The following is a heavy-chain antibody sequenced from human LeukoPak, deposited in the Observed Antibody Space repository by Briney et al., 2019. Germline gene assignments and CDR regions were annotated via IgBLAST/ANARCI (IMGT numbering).Heavy chain of an antibody. Sequence: AGRSLSLFCAASGLTFSRYWMHSLRHPPGKGLVSVSRISTEGSSTSYADSLKGRFTISRDNGKNTLYLQMNSLRAEDTAVYYCASYLTSTPSGMDVWGQGATVTVSS. CDR1: GLTFSRYW. V-gene: IGHV3-74*01. CDR2: ISTEGSST. J-gene: IGHJ6*01. D-gene: IGHD2/OR15-2a*01. CDR3: ASYLTSTPSGMDV.